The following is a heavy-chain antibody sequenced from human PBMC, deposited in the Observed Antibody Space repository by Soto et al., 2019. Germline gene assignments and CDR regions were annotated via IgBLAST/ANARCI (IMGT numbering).Heavy chain of an antibody. CDR2: IYYSGST. CDR3: ARRRDIVVVPAATNWFDP. Sequence: PSETLSLTCTFSCGSISSSSYYWGWIRQPPGKGLEWIGSIYYSGSTYYNPSLKSRVTISVDTSKNQFSLKLSSVTAADTAVYYCARRRDIVVVPAATNWFDPWGQGTLVTVSS. V-gene: IGHV4-39*01. CDR1: CGSISSSSYY. J-gene: IGHJ5*02. D-gene: IGHD2-2*01.